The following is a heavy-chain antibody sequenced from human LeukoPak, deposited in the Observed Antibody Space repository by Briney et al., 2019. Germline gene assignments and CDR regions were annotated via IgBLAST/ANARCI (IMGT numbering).Heavy chain of an antibody. V-gene: IGHV3-23*01. Sequence: GGSLRLSCAASGFTFSGYAMTWVRQAPGKGLEWVSAISGSGGSTYYADSVQGRFTISRDNSKNTLYLQMNSLRAEDTAVYYCAKDRVYTVYDSPLDYWGQGTLVTVSS. D-gene: IGHD5/OR15-5a*01. J-gene: IGHJ4*02. CDR1: GFTFSGYA. CDR2: ISGSGGST. CDR3: AKDRVYTVYDSPLDY.